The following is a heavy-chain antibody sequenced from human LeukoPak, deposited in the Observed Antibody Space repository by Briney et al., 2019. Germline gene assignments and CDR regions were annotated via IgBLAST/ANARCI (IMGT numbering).Heavy chain of an antibody. D-gene: IGHD6-19*01. CDR3: ARRVAGTRQKYFQH. J-gene: IGHJ1*01. CDR2: ISSSSSYI. Sequence: GGSLRLSCAASGFTFSSYSMNWVRQAPGKGLEWVSSISSSSSYIYYADSVKGRFTISRDNAKNSLYLQMNSLRAEDTAVYYCARRVAGTRQKYFQHWGQGTLVTVSS. CDR1: GFTFSSYS. V-gene: IGHV3-21*01.